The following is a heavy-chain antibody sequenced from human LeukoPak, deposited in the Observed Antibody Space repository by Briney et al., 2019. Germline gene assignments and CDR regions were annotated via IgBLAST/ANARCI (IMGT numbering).Heavy chain of an antibody. CDR1: GFTFSSYA. Sequence: GGSLRLSCAASGFTFSSYAMHWVRQAPGKGLEWVSFIQYDGSNKYYADSVKGRFTISRDNSKSTLYLHMDSLRAEDTAVYYCAKSISDGSWFYYYMDVWGKGTTVTVSS. J-gene: IGHJ6*03. CDR2: IQYDGSNK. D-gene: IGHD6-13*01. CDR3: AKSISDGSWFYYYMDV. V-gene: IGHV3-30*02.